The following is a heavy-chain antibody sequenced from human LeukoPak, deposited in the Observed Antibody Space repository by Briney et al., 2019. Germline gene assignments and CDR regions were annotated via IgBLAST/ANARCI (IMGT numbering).Heavy chain of an antibody. V-gene: IGHV4-34*01. CDR3: ARRLIIRGRFND. J-gene: IGHJ4*02. CDR1: GGSFTDCF. Sequence: SETLSLTCGVYGGSFTDCFWSWVRQPPGKRLEWIGEINHVGGTNYNPSLKSRVTLSVDKSTNQVSLNLTSVTVADTAVYYCARRLIIRGRFNDWGQGTLVTVSS. CDR2: INHVGGT. D-gene: IGHD3-10*01.